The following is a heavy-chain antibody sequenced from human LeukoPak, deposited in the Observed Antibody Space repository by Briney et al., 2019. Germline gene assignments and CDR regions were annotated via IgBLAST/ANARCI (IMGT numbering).Heavy chain of an antibody. CDR2: IYYSGST. CDR1: GDSIRGYF. J-gene: IGHJ4*02. CDR3: VRALTSNYLDY. Sequence: SETLSLTCSVSGDSIRGYFWSWIRQPPGKGLEWIGYIYYSGSTNYNPSLKSRVTISVDTSKNQFSLKLSSVTAADTAVYYCVRALTSNYLDYWGQGTLVTVSS. V-gene: IGHV4-59*01. D-gene: IGHD2-2*01.